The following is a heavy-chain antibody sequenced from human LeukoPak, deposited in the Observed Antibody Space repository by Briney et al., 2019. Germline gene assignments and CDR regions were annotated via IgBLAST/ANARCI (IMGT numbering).Heavy chain of an antibody. CDR2: LSNSGCST. D-gene: IGHD6-13*01. CDR3: VKARIAAAGTSSPLNFDY. J-gene: IGHJ4*02. CDR1: GFTFSSYA. Sequence: GGSLRLSCSASGFTFSSYAMHWVRQAPGKGLEYVSALSNSGCSTYYADSVKGRFTISRDNSKNTLYLQMSSLRAEDTAVYYCVKARIAAAGTSSPLNFDYWGQGTLVTLSA. V-gene: IGHV3-64D*06.